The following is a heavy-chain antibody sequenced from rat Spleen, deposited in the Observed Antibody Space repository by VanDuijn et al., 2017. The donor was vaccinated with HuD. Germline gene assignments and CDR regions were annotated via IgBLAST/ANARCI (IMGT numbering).Heavy chain of an antibody. CDR2: IIYDGSRT. J-gene: IGHJ3*01. Sequence: EVQLVESGGGLVQPGRSMKLSCAASGFTFSSFALAWVRQAPKKGLEWVATIIYDGSRTYYRDSVKGRFTISRDNAKSILYLQMDRLRSEDTATYYCATGGYPDINIRNWFGYWGQGTLVTVSS. D-gene: IGHD1-4*01. V-gene: IGHV5S10*01. CDR1: GFTFSSFA. CDR3: ATGGYPDINIRNWFGY.